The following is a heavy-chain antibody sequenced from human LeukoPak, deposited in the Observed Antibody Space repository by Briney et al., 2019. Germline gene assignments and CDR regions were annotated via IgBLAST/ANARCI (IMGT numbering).Heavy chain of an antibody. CDR1: GFTLRSYS. J-gene: IGHJ6*02. D-gene: IGHD2-15*01. CDR2: ISSDGTNK. Sequence: GGSLGLSCAASGFTLRSYSMHWVRQAPGKGLEGVIVISSDGTNKYYADSVKGRFTVSRDNSKNTLYLQMNSLRDKDTAVYYCARDLTTLEHLGYYYGMDVWGQGTTVTVSS. CDR3: ARDLTTLEHLGYYYGMDV. V-gene: IGHV3-30-3*01.